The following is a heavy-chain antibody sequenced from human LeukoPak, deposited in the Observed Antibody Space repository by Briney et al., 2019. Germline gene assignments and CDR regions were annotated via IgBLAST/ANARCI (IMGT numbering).Heavy chain of an antibody. J-gene: IGHJ5*02. Sequence: PGGSLRLSCAASGFTFDDYAMHWVRQAPGKGLEWVSIISGVGGSTYYADSVKGRFTISRDNSKNSLYLQMNSLRTEDTALYYCAKDREDWDFWSGYSNWFDPWGQGTLVTVSS. V-gene: IGHV3-43*02. CDR3: AKDREDWDFWSGYSNWFDP. CDR2: ISGVGGST. CDR1: GFTFDDYA. D-gene: IGHD3-3*01.